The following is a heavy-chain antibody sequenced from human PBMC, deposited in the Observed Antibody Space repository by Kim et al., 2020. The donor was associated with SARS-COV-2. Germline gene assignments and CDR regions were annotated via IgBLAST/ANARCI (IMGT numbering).Heavy chain of an antibody. V-gene: IGHV3-7*01. J-gene: IGHJ4*02. CDR3: ARGGSWTFDC. CDR2: SEN. Sequence: SENFYADSVKGRLPIARDNGKNSLYLQMNSLRADDTAVYHCARGGSWTFDCWGRGTLVTVSS. D-gene: IGHD1-1*01.